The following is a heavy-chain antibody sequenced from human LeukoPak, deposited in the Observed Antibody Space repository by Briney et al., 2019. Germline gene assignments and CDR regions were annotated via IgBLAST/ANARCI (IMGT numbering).Heavy chain of an antibody. V-gene: IGHV3-53*01. CDR2: IYSGGST. J-gene: IGHJ4*02. CDR1: GFTVISNY. D-gene: IGHD3-22*01. CDR3: AREGYYDSSGYYSFDY. Sequence: GGSLRLSCSASGFTVISNYMSWVRQAPGKGLEGGSVIYSGGSTYYADSVKGRFTISRDNSKNTLYLQMNSLRAEDTAVYYCAREGYYDSSGYYSFDYWGQGTLVTVSS.